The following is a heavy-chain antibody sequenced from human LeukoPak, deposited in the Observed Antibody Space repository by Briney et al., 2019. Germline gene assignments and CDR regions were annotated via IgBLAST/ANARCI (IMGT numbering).Heavy chain of an antibody. CDR3: ASNYGSGSYVVNFDY. CDR2: IKQDGSEK. CDR1: GFTFSSYW. D-gene: IGHD3-10*01. V-gene: IGHV3-7*01. J-gene: IGHJ4*02. Sequence: GGSLRLSCAASGFTFSSYWMSWVRRAPGKGLEWVANIKQDGSEKYYVDSVKGRFTISRDNAKNSLYLQMNSLRAEDTAVYYCASNYGSGSYVVNFDYWGQGTLVTVSS.